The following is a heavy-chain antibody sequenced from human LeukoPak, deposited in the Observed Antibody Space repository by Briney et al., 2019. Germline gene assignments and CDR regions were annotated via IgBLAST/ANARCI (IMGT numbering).Heavy chain of an antibody. V-gene: IGHV1-2*02. CDR2: INPSSGGT. J-gene: IGHJ5*02. CDR1: GYTFTGYY. D-gene: IGHD3-9*01. Sequence: ASVKVSCKASGYTFTGYYMHWVRQAPGQGLEWMGWINPSSGGTNYAQKFQGRVTMTRDTSISTAYMELSRLRSDDMAVYYCAAVLRYFDWLPRDGWFDPWGQGTLVTVSS. CDR3: AAVLRYFDWLPRDGWFDP.